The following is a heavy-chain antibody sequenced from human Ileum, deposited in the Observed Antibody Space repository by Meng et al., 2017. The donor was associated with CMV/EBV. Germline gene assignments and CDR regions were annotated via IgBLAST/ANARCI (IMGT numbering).Heavy chain of an antibody. CDR1: GASFSRYY. J-gene: IGHJ5*02. V-gene: IGHV4-34*01. CDR3: ATNSSGWYGDFDP. CDR2: INHSGNT. Sequence: CAVYGASFSRYYWSWIRQPPGKGLEWIGEINHSGNTNYNPSLKSRVTISVDTSKNQFSLRLNSVTAADTAVYYCATNSSGWYGDFDPWGQGTLVTVSS. D-gene: IGHD6-19*01.